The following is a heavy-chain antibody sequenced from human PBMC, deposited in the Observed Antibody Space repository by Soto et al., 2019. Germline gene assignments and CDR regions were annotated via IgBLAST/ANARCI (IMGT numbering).Heavy chain of an antibody. CDR3: AKGDSVEVY. CDR1: GFTFSSYG. J-gene: IGHJ4*02. D-gene: IGHD1-1*01. Sequence: QVQLVESGGGVVQPGRSLRLSCAASGFTFSSYGMHWVRQAPGKGLEWVAVISYDGSNKYYADPVKGRFTISRDNSKNTLYPEINSLRAEDTAVYYCAKGDSVEVYWGQGTLVTVSS. V-gene: IGHV3-30*18. CDR2: ISYDGSNK.